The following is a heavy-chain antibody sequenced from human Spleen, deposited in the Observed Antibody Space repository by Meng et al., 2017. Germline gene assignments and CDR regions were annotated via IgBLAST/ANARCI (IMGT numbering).Heavy chain of an antibody. Sequence: GESLKISCAASGFTFSSYEMNWVRQSPGKGLEWVSALSASTGSTYYADSVRGRVTISRDNSKNTLYLQMNSLRAEDTAVYYCASHFGSSGYYYFDSWGPGTLVTVSS. J-gene: IGHJ4*02. CDR1: GFTFSSYE. CDR3: ASHFGSSGYYYFDS. D-gene: IGHD3-22*01. CDR2: LSASTGST. V-gene: IGHV3-23*01.